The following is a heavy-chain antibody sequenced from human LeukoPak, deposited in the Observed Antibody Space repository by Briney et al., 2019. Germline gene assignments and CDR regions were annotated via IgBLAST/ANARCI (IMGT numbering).Heavy chain of an antibody. Sequence: GGSLRLSCAASGFTVSSNYMSWVRQAPGKGLEWVSVIYSGGGTYYADSVKGRFTISRDNSKNTLYLQMNSLRAEDTAVYYCARDLYSSSWSDAQDVWGKGTTVTVSS. CDR1: GFTVSSNY. V-gene: IGHV3-66*02. J-gene: IGHJ6*04. CDR2: IYSGGGT. D-gene: IGHD6-13*01. CDR3: ARDLYSSSWSDAQDV.